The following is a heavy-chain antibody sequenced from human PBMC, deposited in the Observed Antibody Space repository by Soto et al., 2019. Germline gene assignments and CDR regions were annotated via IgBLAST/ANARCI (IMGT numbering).Heavy chain of an antibody. Sequence: QVQLVESGGGVVQPGRSLRLSCAASGFTFSSYGMHWVRQAPGKGLEWVAVIWYDGSNKYYADSVKGRFTISRDNSKNTVYLQMNGLRAEDTAVYYCARGAPWVVPAAIINYYCGMDVWGQGTTVTVSS. V-gene: IGHV3-33*01. J-gene: IGHJ6*02. CDR2: IWYDGSNK. D-gene: IGHD2-2*01. CDR1: GFTFSSYG. CDR3: ARGAPWVVPAAIINYYCGMDV.